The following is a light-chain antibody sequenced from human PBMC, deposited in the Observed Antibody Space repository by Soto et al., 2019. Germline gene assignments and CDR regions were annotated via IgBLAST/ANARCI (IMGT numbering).Light chain of an antibody. Sequence: IVLTQSPGTLSLSPGERATLSCRASQSVSSNYLAWYQQKPGQAPRLLIYAASKRAAGIPDRFSGSGSGSDFTLTISRLEPEDFAVYYCQQCGNSPWTFGQGTKVEIK. CDR3: QQCGNSPWT. CDR1: QSVSSNY. V-gene: IGKV3-20*01. J-gene: IGKJ1*01. CDR2: AAS.